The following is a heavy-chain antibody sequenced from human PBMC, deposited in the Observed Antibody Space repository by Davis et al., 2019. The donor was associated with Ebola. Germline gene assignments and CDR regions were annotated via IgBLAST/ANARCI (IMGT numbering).Heavy chain of an antibody. CDR2: ISGSGGGT. D-gene: IGHD3-22*01. CDR1: GFTFSSYV. CDR3: ARGNPTYYYDSSGYYIYAHPDY. J-gene: IGHJ4*02. Sequence: GGSLRLSCAASGFTFSSYVMSWVRQAPGKGLEWVSVISGSGGGTDYADSVKGQFTISRDNSKNSLYLQMNSLRPEDTAVYYCARGNPTYYYDSSGYYIYAHPDYWGQGTLVTVSS. V-gene: IGHV3-23*01.